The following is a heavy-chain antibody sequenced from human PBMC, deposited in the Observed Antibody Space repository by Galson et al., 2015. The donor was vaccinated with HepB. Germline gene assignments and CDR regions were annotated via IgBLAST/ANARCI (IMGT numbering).Heavy chain of an antibody. CDR2: ISGSGDSQ. Sequence: SLRLSCAASGFTFSRYAMNWVRQAPGKGPEWVSGISGSGDSQYYTASVRGRFTISRDNSKNTLYLQLHSLRAEDTAVYYCAKDLNFGELFYGDHWGQGTLVTVSS. V-gene: IGHV3-23*01. D-gene: IGHD3-10*01. J-gene: IGHJ5*02. CDR3: AKDLNFGELFYGDH. CDR1: GFTFSRYA.